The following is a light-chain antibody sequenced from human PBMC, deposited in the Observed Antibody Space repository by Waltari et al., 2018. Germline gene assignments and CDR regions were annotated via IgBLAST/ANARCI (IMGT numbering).Light chain of an antibody. CDR3: QSADSSGTYRV. Sequence: SYELTQPPSVSVSPGQTARIPCPGDALPTQHAYWYQQKPGQAPVLVIYKDSERPSGIPERFSGSSSGTTVTLTISGVQAEDEADYYCQSADSSGTYRVFGGGTKLTVL. CDR2: KDS. J-gene: IGLJ2*01. V-gene: IGLV3-25*03. CDR1: ALPTQH.